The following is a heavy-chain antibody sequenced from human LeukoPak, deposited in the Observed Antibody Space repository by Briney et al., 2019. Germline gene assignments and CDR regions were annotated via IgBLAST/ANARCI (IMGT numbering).Heavy chain of an antibody. CDR2: IYYSGST. Sequence: PSETLSLTCTVSGGSISSYYWSWIRQPPGKGLEWIGYIYYSGSTNYNPSLKSRVTISVDTSKNQFSLKLSSVPAADTAVYYCARLAGGLQDYWGQGTLVTVSP. J-gene: IGHJ4*02. CDR1: GGSISSYY. CDR3: ARLAGGLQDY. D-gene: IGHD5-24*01. V-gene: IGHV4-59*08.